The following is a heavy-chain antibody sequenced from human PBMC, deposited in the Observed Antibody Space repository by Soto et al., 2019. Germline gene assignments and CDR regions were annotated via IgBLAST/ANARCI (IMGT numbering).Heavy chain of an antibody. D-gene: IGHD5-12*01. CDR3: ARYGRGYSGYGRYYYYGMDV. Sequence: ASVKVSCKASGYTFASYYMHWVRQAPGQGLECMGIINPSGGRTSYAQKFQGRVTMTRDTSTSTVYMELRSVRSEDTAVYYCARYGRGYSGYGRYYYYGMDVWGQGTMVTVSS. CDR1: GYTFASYY. J-gene: IGHJ6*02. CDR2: INPSGGRT. V-gene: IGHV1-46*01.